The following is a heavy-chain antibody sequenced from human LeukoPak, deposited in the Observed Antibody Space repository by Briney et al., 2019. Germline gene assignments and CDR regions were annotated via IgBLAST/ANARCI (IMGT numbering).Heavy chain of an antibody. CDR2: IRSSSSYI. D-gene: IGHD6-13*01. V-gene: IGHV3-21*01. J-gene: IGHJ4*02. CDR1: GSSFSSYT. CDR3: ARDPQGYSSSWFDY. Sequence: GGSLRPSRAASGSSFSSYTMNWVRQAPGKGLEWVSSIRSSSSYIYYADSLKGRFTISRDNAKNSLYLQMNSLRAEDTAVYYCARDPQGYSSSWFDYWGQGTLVTVSS.